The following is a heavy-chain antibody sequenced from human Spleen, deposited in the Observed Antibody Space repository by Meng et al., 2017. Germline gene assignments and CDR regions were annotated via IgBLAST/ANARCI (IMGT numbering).Heavy chain of an antibody. Sequence: QGQLVQLGAEVKKPGASVTVSCKASGYTSTSYAMHWVRQAPGQRLEWMGRIDPNSGGTSYTQRFQGRVTMTSDTSISTAYMELSKLTSDDTAVYYCARLRGDEDYWGQGTLVTVSS. CDR3: ARLRGDEDY. CDR1: GYTSTSYA. CDR2: IDPNSGGT. V-gene: IGHV1-2*06. D-gene: IGHD2-21*02. J-gene: IGHJ4*02.